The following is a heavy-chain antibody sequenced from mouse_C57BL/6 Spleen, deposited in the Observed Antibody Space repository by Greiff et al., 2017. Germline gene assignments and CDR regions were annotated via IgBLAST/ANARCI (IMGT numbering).Heavy chain of an antibody. V-gene: IGHV1-5*01. CDR2: IYPGNSDT. Sequence: EVQGVESGTVLARPGASVKMSCKTSGYTFTSYWMHWVKQRPGQGLEWIGAIYPGNSDTSYNQKFKGKAKLTAVTSASTAYMELSSLTNEDSAVYYCTRITTVVDYAMDYWGQGTSVTVSS. CDR3: TRITTVVDYAMDY. D-gene: IGHD1-1*01. J-gene: IGHJ4*01. CDR1: GYTFTSYW.